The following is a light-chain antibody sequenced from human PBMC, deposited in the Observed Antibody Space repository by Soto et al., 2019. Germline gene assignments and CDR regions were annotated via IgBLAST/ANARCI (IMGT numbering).Light chain of an antibody. CDR1: QSVLYSSNNQNY. CDR3: QQYYSFPYT. CDR2: WAS. J-gene: IGKJ2*01. Sequence: DIVMTQSPDSLAVSLGESATINCKSSQSVLYSSNNQNYLAWYQHKPGQPPNLLIYWASTRESGVPDRFSGSGSGTDFTLTISRLQAEDVALYYCQQYYSFPYTFGQGTKLESK. V-gene: IGKV4-1*01.